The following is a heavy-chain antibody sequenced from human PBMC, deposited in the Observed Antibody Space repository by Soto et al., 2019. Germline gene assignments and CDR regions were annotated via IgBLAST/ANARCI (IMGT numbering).Heavy chain of an antibody. V-gene: IGHV4-59*01. CDR2: ITYSGVP. D-gene: IGHD2-2*01. Sequence: ASGTLSVACTVSCGSIRTYDWICSRQPPGKGLEWIGYITYSGVPTYNPALKSVGTISVDTSKKFSLNLTSVTAADTAVYYCARDAGYQLTGAFDLWGQGTMVTVS. CDR1: CGSIRTYD. J-gene: IGHJ3*01. CDR3: ARDAGYQLTGAFDL.